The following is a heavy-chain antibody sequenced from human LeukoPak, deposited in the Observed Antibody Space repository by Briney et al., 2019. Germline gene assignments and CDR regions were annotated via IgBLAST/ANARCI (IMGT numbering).Heavy chain of an antibody. J-gene: IGHJ3*02. D-gene: IGHD2-15*01. CDR3: AKGPVVTFDI. CDR1: GGSISSSSYY. CDR2: IYYSATT. Sequence: SETLSLTCTVSGGSISSSSYYWGWIRQPPGKGLEWIGSIYYSATTYYNPSLKSRVTISVDTSKNQFSLKLSSVTAEDTAVYYCAKGPVVTFDIWGQGTMVTVSS. V-gene: IGHV4-39*07.